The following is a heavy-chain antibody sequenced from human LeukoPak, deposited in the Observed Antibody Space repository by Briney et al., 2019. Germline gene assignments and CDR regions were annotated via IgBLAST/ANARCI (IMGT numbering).Heavy chain of an antibody. Sequence: ASVTVSFTPSEYIFTVYYMHWVRQAPGQGLEWMGRINPNNGATNYAQKFQGRVTITGDTSINTAYMELSSLRSDDTAVYYCTRESGSYHGNDYWGQGTLVTVSS. D-gene: IGHD1-26*01. J-gene: IGHJ4*02. CDR2: INPNNGAT. CDR1: EYIFTVYY. CDR3: TRESGSYHGNDY. V-gene: IGHV1-2*06.